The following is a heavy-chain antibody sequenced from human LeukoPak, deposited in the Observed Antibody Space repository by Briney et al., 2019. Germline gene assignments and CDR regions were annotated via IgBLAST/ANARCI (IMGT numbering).Heavy chain of an antibody. J-gene: IGHJ4*02. CDR1: GFTVSSNC. V-gene: IGHV3-66*01. D-gene: IGHD6-19*01. CDR3: AGSSGWHGGDY. Sequence: GGSLRLSCAASGFTVSSNCMSWVRQAPGKGLECVSVIYSGGSTYYADSVKGRFTNSRDNSKSTLYLQMNSLRAEDTAVYYCAGSSGWHGGDYWGQGTLVTVSS. CDR2: IYSGGST.